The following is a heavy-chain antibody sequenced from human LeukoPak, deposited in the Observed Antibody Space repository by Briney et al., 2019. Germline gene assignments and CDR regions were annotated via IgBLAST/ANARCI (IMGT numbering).Heavy chain of an antibody. CDR2: IYYSGST. CDR3: ARAKVTYYYDGSGYYYFDN. Sequence: MSSETLSLICTVSAVSISGSYWTWIRQSPGQGLEWIGYIYYSGSTNYNPSLKSRVTISVDTSKKQFSLKLRSVTAADTAVYYCARAKVTYYYDGSGYYYFDNWGQGTLVTVSS. J-gene: IGHJ4*02. CDR1: AVSISGSY. V-gene: IGHV4-59*01. D-gene: IGHD3-22*01.